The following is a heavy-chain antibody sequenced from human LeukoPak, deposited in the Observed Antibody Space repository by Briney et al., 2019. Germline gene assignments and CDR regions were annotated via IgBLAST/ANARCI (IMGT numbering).Heavy chain of an antibody. J-gene: IGHJ4*02. CDR1: GFTISSYG. V-gene: IGHV3-33*01. CDR2: IWYDGSKE. D-gene: IGHD3-22*01. Sequence: GGSLRLSCVVSGFTISSYGMHWVRQAPGKGLEWVAVIWYDGSKEYYIDSVKGRFTISRDNSKNTLYLQMNSLRAEDTAVYYCARGSGYYPLFDYWGQGTLVTVSS. CDR3: ARGSGYYPLFDY.